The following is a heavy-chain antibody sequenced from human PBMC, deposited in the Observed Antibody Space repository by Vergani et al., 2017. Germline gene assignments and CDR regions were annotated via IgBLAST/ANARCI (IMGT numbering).Heavy chain of an antibody. V-gene: IGHV1-69*12. CDR3: ARDISRKGELLPADY. D-gene: IGHD1-26*01. Sequence: QVQLVQSGAEVKKPGSSVKVSCKASGGTFSSYAIRWVRQAPGQGLEWMGGIIPIFGSANYAQKFQGRVTITADESTSTAYMGLSSLRSEDTAVYYCARDISRKGELLPADYWSQGTLVTVSS. CDR1: GGTFSSYA. CDR2: IIPIFGSA. J-gene: IGHJ4*02.